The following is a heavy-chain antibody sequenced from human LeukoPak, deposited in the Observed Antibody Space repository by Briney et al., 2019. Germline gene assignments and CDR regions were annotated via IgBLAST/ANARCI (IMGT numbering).Heavy chain of an antibody. CDR2: ISSSSSYI. CDR1: GFTFSSYS. D-gene: IGHD6-13*01. CDR3: ARAYSSSWYLLDY. J-gene: IGHJ4*02. V-gene: IGHV3-21*01. Sequence: GGSLRLSCAASGFTFSSYSMNWDRQAPGKGLEWVSSISSSSSYIYYADSVKGRFIISRDNAKNSLYLQMNSLRAEDTAVYYCARAYSSSWYLLDYWGQGTLVTVSS.